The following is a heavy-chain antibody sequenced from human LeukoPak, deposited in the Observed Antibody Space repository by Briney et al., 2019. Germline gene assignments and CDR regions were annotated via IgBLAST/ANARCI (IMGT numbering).Heavy chain of an antibody. CDR2: IYYSGST. J-gene: IGHJ4*02. D-gene: IGHD6-19*01. V-gene: IGHV4-39*01. CDR1: GGSISSSSYY. Sequence: PSETLSLTCTVSGGSISSSSYYWGWIRQPPGKGLEWIGSIYYSGSTYYNPSLKSRVTISVDTSKNQFSLKLTSVTAADTAVYYCARHAWQSGWYVGFDYWGQGTLVTVSS. CDR3: ARHAWQSGWYVGFDY.